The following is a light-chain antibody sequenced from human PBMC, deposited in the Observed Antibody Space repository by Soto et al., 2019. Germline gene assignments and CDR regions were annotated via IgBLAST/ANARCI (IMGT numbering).Light chain of an antibody. CDR3: QQYGSSQS. CDR1: QSVSSSY. Sequence: EIVLTQSPGTLSLSPGERATLSCRASQSVSSSYLAWYQQKPGQAPRLLIYGASRRATGIPDRFSGSGSGTDFTLTISRLEPEDFAVYYCQQYGSSQSFGQGTKVEI. CDR2: GAS. J-gene: IGKJ1*01. V-gene: IGKV3-20*01.